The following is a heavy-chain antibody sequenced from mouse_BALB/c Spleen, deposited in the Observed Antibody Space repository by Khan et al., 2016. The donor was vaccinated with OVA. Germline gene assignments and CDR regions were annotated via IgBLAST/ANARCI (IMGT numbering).Heavy chain of an antibody. CDR1: GYTFTSYR. Sequence: DLVKPGASVKLSCKASGYTFTSYRINWIKQSPGQGLEWIGRIGPGSSNTYYTEMFKGQATLTVDTSSSTAYIQHSSLYSEDSAVYCCARENYYGESCYAMDYWGQGTSVTVSS. CDR2: IGPGSSNT. CDR3: ARENYYGESCYAMDY. D-gene: IGHD1-1*01. J-gene: IGHJ4*01. V-gene: IGHV1S41*01.